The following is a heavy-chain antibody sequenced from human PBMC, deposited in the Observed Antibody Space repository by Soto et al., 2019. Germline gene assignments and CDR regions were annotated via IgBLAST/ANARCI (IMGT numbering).Heavy chain of an antibody. V-gene: IGHV3-33*01. CDR1: GFTFSSYG. D-gene: IGHD6-6*01. Sequence: ESGGGVVQPGRSLRLSCAASGFTFSSYGMHWVRQAPGKGLEWVAVIWYDGSNKYYADSVKGRFTISRDNSKNTLYLQMNSLRAEDTAVYYCARDDSIAARPYYYYGMDVWGQGTTVTVSS. J-gene: IGHJ6*02. CDR2: IWYDGSNK. CDR3: ARDDSIAARPYYYYGMDV.